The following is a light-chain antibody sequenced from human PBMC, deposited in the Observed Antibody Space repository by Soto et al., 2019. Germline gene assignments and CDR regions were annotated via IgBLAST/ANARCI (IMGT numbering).Light chain of an antibody. J-gene: IGLJ1*01. V-gene: IGLV2-8*01. CDR3: TSYTGDDFTFV. CDR1: SSDIGTYDY. CDR2: EVS. Sequence: QSALTQPPSASGSLGQSVTISCTGTSSDIGTYDYVSWYQQHPGRAPKLIIFEVSKRPLGVPDRFSGSKPGNTASLIVSGLQPDDEAEYHCTSYTGDDFTFVFGTGTKVTVL.